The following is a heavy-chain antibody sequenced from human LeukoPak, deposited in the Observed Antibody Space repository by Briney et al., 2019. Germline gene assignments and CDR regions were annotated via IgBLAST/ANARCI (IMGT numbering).Heavy chain of an antibody. D-gene: IGHD2-2*01. J-gene: IGHJ6*02. Sequence: SQTLSLTCTVSGGSISSGDYSWSWVRQPPGKGLEWIGYIYYSGSTYYNPSLKSRVSISVDTSKNQFSLKLSSVTATDTAVYYCAREGGFCSSTSCQVYFYYGMDVWGQGTTVTVSS. V-gene: IGHV4-30-4*01. CDR3: AREGGFCSSTSCQVYFYYGMDV. CDR1: GGSISSGDYS. CDR2: IYYSGST.